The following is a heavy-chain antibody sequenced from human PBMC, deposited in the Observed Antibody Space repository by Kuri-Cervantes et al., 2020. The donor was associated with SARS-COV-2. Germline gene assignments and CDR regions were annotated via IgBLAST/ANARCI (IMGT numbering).Heavy chain of an antibody. D-gene: IGHD5-12*01. CDR3: ARAPDSGNDYDYYFDY. CDR1: GFTLENYV. CDR2: ISNDGVNK. V-gene: IGHV3-30-3*01. J-gene: IGHJ4*02. Sequence: GESLKISCAASGFTLENYVMHWVRQAPGKGLEWVAVISNDGVNKNYADSVKGRFTISRDNSKNTLYLQMNSMRAEDTAVYYCARAPDSGNDYDYYFDYWGQGTLVTVSS.